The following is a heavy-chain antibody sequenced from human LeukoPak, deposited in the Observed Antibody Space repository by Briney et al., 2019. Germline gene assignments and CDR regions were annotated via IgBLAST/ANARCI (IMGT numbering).Heavy chain of an antibody. D-gene: IGHD3-22*01. CDR2: ISGSGGST. CDR3: AKDHYDSSGYFICPTMN. Sequence: GGSLRLSCAASGFTFSSYAMSWVRQAPGKGLEWVSAISGSGGSTYYADSVKGRFTISRDNSKNTLYLQMNSLRAEDTAVYYCAKDHYDSSGYFICPTMNWGQGTLVTVSS. V-gene: IGHV3-23*01. J-gene: IGHJ4*02. CDR1: GFTFSSYA.